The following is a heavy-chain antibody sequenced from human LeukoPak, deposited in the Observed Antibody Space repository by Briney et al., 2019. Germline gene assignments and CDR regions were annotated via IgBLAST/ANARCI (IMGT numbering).Heavy chain of an antibody. CDR2: IYHTGKT. Sequence: PSETLSLTCTVSGYSISSSYYWGWIRQTPEKGLEWIGTIYHTGKTYYNPSLKSRVTISLDLAKIQFSLKLNSVTAADTAVYYCAKSNGYGLIDIWGQGTMVTVSS. D-gene: IGHD3-22*01. CDR1: GYSISSSYY. J-gene: IGHJ3*02. CDR3: AKSNGYGLIDI. V-gene: IGHV4-38-2*02.